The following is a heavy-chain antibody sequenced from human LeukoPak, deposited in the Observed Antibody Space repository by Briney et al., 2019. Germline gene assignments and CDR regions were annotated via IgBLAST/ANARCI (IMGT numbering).Heavy chain of an antibody. Sequence: SETLSLTCAVYGGSFSGYYWSWIRQPPGKGLEWIGEINHSGTTNYNPSLKSRVTISVDTSKNQFSLKVTSVTAADTAVYYCARVKQWPVLGYYYMDVWGKGTTVIVSS. D-gene: IGHD6-19*01. V-gene: IGHV4-34*01. CDR2: INHSGTT. CDR1: GGSFSGYY. CDR3: ARVKQWPVLGYYYMDV. J-gene: IGHJ6*03.